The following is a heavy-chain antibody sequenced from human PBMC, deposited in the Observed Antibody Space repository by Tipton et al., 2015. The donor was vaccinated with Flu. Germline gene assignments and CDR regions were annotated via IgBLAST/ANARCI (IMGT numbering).Heavy chain of an antibody. CDR3: AREWGGAFDI. J-gene: IGHJ3*02. D-gene: IGHD2-15*01. V-gene: IGHV4-4*07. CDR1: GGSISRYY. Sequence: TLSLTCTVSGGSISRYYWSWIRQPAGKGLEWIGRIFTIGGTNYNPSLQSRVTMSVDTSKNQFSLKLSSVTAADTAVYYCAREWGGAFDIWGQGTMVTVSS. CDR2: IFTIGGT.